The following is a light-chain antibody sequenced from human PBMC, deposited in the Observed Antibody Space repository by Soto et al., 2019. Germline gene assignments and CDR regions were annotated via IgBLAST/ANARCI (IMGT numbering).Light chain of an antibody. Sequence: EIVLTQSPATLSLSPGERATLSCRASQSVSSYLAWYQQKPGQAPRLLIYDASNRATGIPARFSGSGSGTDFTLTISSLEPEDCAVYYCQPRTLFGGGTKVEIK. CDR1: QSVSSY. CDR3: QPRTL. V-gene: IGKV3-11*01. CDR2: DAS. J-gene: IGKJ4*01.